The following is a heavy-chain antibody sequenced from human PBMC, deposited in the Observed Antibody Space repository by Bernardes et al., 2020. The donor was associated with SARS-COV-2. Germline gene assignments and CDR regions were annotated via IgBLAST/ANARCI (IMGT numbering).Heavy chain of an antibody. V-gene: IGHV3-23*01. CDR2: ITGRGDSA. D-gene: IGHD4-17*01. J-gene: IGHJ4*02. CDR3: TRGWDYGESRGKFDS. CDR1: GFVFTNYA. Sequence: GGSLRLCCAAAGFVFTNYAMNWVRQSPGKGLEWVAGITGRGDSAYYADALKGQFAISRDNSQNTVSLQMHNLRAEDTGIYYCTRGWDYGESRGKFDSWGQGTLVTVSS.